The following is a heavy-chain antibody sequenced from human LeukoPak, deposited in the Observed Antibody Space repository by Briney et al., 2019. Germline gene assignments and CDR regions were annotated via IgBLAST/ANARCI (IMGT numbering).Heavy chain of an antibody. V-gene: IGHV1-18*01. J-gene: IGHJ4*02. CDR1: GYTFTTYD. CDR2: ISTYNGNT. D-gene: IGHD3-10*01. CDR3: ARVGGSGTLFDY. Sequence: ASVKDSCKASGYTFTTYDISWVRQAPGQGLEWMGWISTYNGNTNYAQKLQGRVTVTTDTSTSTAYMELRSLRSDDTAVYYCARVGGSGTLFDYWGQGTLVTVSS.